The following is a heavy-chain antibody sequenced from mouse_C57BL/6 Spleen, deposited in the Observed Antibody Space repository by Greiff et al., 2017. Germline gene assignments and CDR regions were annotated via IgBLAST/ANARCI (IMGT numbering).Heavy chain of an antibody. J-gene: IGHJ3*01. D-gene: IGHD2-4*01. CDR1: GYAFSSSW. CDR2: IYPGDGDT. CDR3: FIYYDYG. V-gene: IGHV1-82*01. Sequence: QVQLQQSGPELVKPGASVKISCKASGYAFSSSWRNGVEQRPGKGLEWIGRIYPGDGDTNYNGKFKGKATLAAAKSSSTAYMQLSSLTSADSAVYFGFIYYDYGWGQGTLVTVSA.